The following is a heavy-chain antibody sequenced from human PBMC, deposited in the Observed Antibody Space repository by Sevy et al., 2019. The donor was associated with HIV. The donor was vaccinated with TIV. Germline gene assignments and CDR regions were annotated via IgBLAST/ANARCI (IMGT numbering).Heavy chain of an antibody. CDR1: GGSISSYY. Sequence: SKTLSLTCTVSGGSISSYYWSWIRQPPGKGLEWIGYIYYSGSTNYNPSLKSRVTISVDTSKNQFSLKLSSVTAADTAVYYCARGYDSSGTIPNWGQGTLVTVSS. CDR2: IYYSGST. CDR3: ARGYDSSGTIPN. J-gene: IGHJ4*02. D-gene: IGHD3-22*01. V-gene: IGHV4-59*01.